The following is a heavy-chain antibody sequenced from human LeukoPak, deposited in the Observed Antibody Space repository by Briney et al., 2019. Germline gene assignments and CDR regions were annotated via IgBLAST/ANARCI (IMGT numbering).Heavy chain of an antibody. V-gene: IGHV4-39*01. J-gene: IGHJ5*02. CDR1: GGSISISSYY. Sequence: KPSETLSLTCTVSGGSISISSYYWGWIRQPPGKGLEWIGSIYYSGSTYYNPSLKSRVTISVDTSKNQFSLKLSSVTAADTAVYYCARSHTVLLWFGESNLTSPTFDPWGQGTLVTVSS. D-gene: IGHD3-10*01. CDR3: ARSHTVLLWFGESNLTSPTFDP. CDR2: IYYSGST.